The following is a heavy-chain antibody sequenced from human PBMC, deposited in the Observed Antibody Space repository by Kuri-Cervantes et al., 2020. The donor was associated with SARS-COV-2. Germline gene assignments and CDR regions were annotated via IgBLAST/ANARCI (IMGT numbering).Heavy chain of an antibody. Sequence: GGSLRLSCAASAFIFSSYSMNWVRQAPGKGLEWVSSISSSSTYIYYADSVKGRFTISRDNSKNTLYLQMNSLRAEDTAVYYCARRVNYDFWSGYEGHDAFDIWGQGTMVTVSS. V-gene: IGHV3-21*01. D-gene: IGHD3-3*01. CDR1: AFIFSSYS. CDR3: ARRVNYDFWSGYEGHDAFDI. CDR2: ISSSSTYI. J-gene: IGHJ3*02.